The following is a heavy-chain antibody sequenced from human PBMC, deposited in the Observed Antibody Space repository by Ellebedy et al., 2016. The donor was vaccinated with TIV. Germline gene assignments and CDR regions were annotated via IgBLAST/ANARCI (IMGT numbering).Heavy chain of an antibody. CDR2: IYSGGAT. CDR3: ARKYIYGFD. V-gene: IGHV3-66*01. Sequence: GESLKISCAASGFTVSSNYMSWVRQAPGKGLEWVSVIYSGGATSYADSVKGRFTNSRDNSKNTLYLQMNSLRVEDTAVYYCARKYIYGFDWGQGTLVTVSS. J-gene: IGHJ4*02. D-gene: IGHD5-18*01. CDR1: GFTVSSNY.